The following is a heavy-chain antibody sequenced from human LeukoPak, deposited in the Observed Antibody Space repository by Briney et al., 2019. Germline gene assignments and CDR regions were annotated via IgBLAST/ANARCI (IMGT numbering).Heavy chain of an antibody. CDR3: ARRYCSSTSCYFDY. V-gene: IGHV5-51*01. Sequence: GESLKISCKGSGYSFTNYWIGWVRQMPWKGLEWMGIIYPGDSDTRYRPSFHGQVTISADKSISTAYLQWSSLKASDTAMYYCARRYCSSTSCYFDYWGQGTLLTVSS. CDR2: IYPGDSDT. CDR1: GYSFTNYW. D-gene: IGHD2-2*01. J-gene: IGHJ4*02.